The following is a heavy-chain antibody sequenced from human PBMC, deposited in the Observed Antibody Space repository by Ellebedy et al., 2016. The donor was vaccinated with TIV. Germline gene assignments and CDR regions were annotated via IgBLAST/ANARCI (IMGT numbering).Heavy chain of an antibody. D-gene: IGHD1-26*01. Sequence: MPSETLSLTCAVYGGSFSGYYWSWIRQPPGKGLEWIGEINHSGSTNYNPSLKSRVTISVDTSKNQFSLKLSSVTAADTAVYYCARGVGASIDYWGQGTLVTVSS. V-gene: IGHV4-34*01. CDR2: INHSGST. CDR1: GGSFSGYY. J-gene: IGHJ4*02. CDR3: ARGVGASIDY.